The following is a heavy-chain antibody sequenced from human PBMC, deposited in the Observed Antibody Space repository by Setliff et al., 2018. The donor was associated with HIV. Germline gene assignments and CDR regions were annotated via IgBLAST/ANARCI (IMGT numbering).Heavy chain of an antibody. CDR3: ARLDYSNYYSYYIDV. Sequence: SETLSLTCSVSGGSISSSSYYWAWVRQPPGKGLEWIGSVHKSGNSYYKPSLKRRVTISVDTSENHFSLRLSSVTAADTAVYYCARLDYSNYYSYYIDVWGEGTTVTVSS. V-gene: IGHV4-39*02. J-gene: IGHJ6*03. CDR1: GGSISSSSYY. D-gene: IGHD4-4*01. CDR2: VHKSGNS.